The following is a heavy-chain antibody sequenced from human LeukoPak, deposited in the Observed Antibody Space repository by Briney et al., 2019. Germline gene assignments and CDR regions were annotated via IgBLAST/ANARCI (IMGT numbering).Heavy chain of an antibody. V-gene: IGHV3-53*01. J-gene: IGHJ4*02. CDR3: ARDAEGEEQMATTYFDL. D-gene: IGHD5-24*01. CDR2: LQSVGNT. CDR1: GFSVRSKY. Sequence: GGSLRLSCAASGFSVRSKYMSWVRQAPGKGLGWVSVLQSVGNTFYADSVKGRFSISRDRSKNTVYLQMDSLRAEDTAVYYCARDAEGEEQMATTYFDLWGQGTLVIVSS.